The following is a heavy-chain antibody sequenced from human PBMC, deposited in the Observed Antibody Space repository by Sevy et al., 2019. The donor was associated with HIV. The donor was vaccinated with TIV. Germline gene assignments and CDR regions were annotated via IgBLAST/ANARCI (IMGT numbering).Heavy chain of an antibody. Sequence: GGSLRLSCAASGFTFSRSGMHWVRQAPGKGLEWLTFIRFDGSAKYYAYSVKGRFTISRDNSKNTLYFQMNSLRPVDTAVYYCMKTPLGRVSGTGYWGQGTLVTVSS. CDR3: MKTPLGRVSGTGY. CDR2: IRFDGSAK. D-gene: IGHD3-9*01. CDR1: GFTFSRSG. V-gene: IGHV3-30*02. J-gene: IGHJ4*02.